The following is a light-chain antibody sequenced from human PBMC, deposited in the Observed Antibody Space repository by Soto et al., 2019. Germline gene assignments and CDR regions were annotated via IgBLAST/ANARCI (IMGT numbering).Light chain of an antibody. V-gene: IGLV2-23*03. CDR3: SSFAGGATFV. CDR2: EGN. CDR1: SNDVGGYNL. Sequence: QSVLTQPASVSGSPGQSITISCTGTSNDVGGYNLVSWYQQHPGKVPKLIIYEGNKRPSGVSDRFSGSKSGNTASLTISALQPEDEADYSCSSFAGGATFVFGGGTQLTV. J-gene: IGLJ7*01.